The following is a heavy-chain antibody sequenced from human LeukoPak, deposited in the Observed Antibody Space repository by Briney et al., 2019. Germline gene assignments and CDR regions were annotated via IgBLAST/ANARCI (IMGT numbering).Heavy chain of an antibody. CDR1: GFTFSSYG. CDR2: IRNDGSNK. Sequence: GGSLRLSCAASGFTFSSYGMHWVRQAPGKGLEWVSFIRNDGSNKYYADSVKGRFTISRDNSKNTLDLQMNSLRAEDTAVYYCAKGERAYCSSTTCYAVHWGQGTLVTVSS. D-gene: IGHD2-2*01. V-gene: IGHV3-30*02. CDR3: AKGERAYCSSTTCYAVH. J-gene: IGHJ4*02.